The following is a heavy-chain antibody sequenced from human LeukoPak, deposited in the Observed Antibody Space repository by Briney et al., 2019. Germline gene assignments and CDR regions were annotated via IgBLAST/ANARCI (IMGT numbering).Heavy chain of an antibody. V-gene: IGHV4-61*03. CDR1: GGSASSRSYS. Sequence: SETLSLTCTVSGGSASSRSYSWSWIRQPPGKGLEWIGYIYYSGSTNYNPSLKSRVTLSVDTSKNHFSLKLTSVTAADTAVYYCAGGTEAGLAYWGQGTLVTVSS. CDR3: AGGTEAGLAY. CDR2: IYYSGST. D-gene: IGHD6-19*01. J-gene: IGHJ4*02.